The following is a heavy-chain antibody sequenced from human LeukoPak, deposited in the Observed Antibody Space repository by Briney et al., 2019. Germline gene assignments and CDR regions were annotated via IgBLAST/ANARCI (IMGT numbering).Heavy chain of an antibody. J-gene: IGHJ4*02. CDR1: EFTFSGYA. D-gene: IGHD2-15*01. CDR3: AKSCGGSCYSDFDY. V-gene: IGHV3-23*01. CDR2: ISGSGGST. Sequence: GGSLRLSCAASEFTFSGYAMTLVRQAPGKGLEWVSAISGSGGSTYYVDSVKGRFTISRDNSRNTLYLQMNSLRAEDTAVYYCAKSCGGSCYSDFDYWGQGTLVTVSS.